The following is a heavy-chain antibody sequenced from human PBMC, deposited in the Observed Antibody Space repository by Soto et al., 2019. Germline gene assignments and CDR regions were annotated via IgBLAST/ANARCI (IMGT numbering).Heavy chain of an antibody. D-gene: IGHD3-9*01. V-gene: IGHV4-39*07. CDR2: IYHSGST. J-gene: IGHJ4*02. CDR3: ARVGYYDILTGYFPRFDY. CDR1: GGSISSSSYY. Sequence: SPTLSLTCTVSGGSISSSSYYSDWIRQTPGKGLEWIGSIYHSGSTYYNPSLKSRVTISVDTSKNQFSLKLSSVTAADTAVYYCARVGYYDILTGYFPRFDYWGQGTLVTVSS.